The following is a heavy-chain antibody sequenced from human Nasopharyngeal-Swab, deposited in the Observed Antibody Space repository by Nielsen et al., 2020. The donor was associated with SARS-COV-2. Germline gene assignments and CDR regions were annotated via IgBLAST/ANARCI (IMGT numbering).Heavy chain of an antibody. D-gene: IGHD5-12*01. V-gene: IGHV1-46*01. CDR2: INSSGGST. J-gene: IGHJ6*02. Sequence: ASVKVSCKASGYTFTSYYMHWVRQAPGQGLEWMGLINSSGGSTNYAQKLQGRVTITADKSTSTAYMELSSLRSEDTAVYYCARDPARLGYSGYDSWLDMYYYGMDVWGQGTTVTVSS. CDR1: GYTFTSYY. CDR3: ARDPARLGYSGYDSWLDMYYYGMDV.